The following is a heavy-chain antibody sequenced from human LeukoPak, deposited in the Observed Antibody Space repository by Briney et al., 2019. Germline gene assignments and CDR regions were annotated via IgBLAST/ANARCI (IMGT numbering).Heavy chain of an antibody. CDR2: INPNSGGT. D-gene: IGHD3-22*01. CDR3: ARGLTLRFYYDSSGYYY. Sequence: ASVKVSCKASGYTFTGYYMHWVRQAPGQRLEWMGWINPNSGGTNYAQKFQGRVTMTRDTSISTAYMELSRLRSDDTAVYYCARGLTLRFYYDSSGYYYWGQGTLVTVSS. J-gene: IGHJ4*02. CDR1: GYTFTGYY. V-gene: IGHV1-2*02.